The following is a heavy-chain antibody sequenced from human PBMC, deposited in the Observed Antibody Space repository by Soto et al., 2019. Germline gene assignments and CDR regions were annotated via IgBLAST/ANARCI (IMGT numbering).Heavy chain of an antibody. CDR1: GGTFSSYA. D-gene: IGHD5-18*01. CDR2: IIPIFGTA. J-gene: IGHJ4*02. Sequence: GASVKVSCKASGGTFSSYAISWVRQAPGQGLEWMGGIIPIFGTANYAQKFQGRVTITADESTSTAYMELSSLRSEDTAVYYCAKNVDTAMTYFDYWGQGTLVTVSS. V-gene: IGHV1-69*13. CDR3: AKNVDTAMTYFDY.